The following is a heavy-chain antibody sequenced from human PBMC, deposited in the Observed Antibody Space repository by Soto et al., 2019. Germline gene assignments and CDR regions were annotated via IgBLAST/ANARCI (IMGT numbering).Heavy chain of an antibody. CDR1: GYTFTSYY. CDR3: AREARQQLVPGYYFDY. Sequence: VASVKVSCKASGYTFTSYYMHWVRQAPGQGLEWMGIINPSGGSTSYAQKFQGRVTMTRDTSTSTVYMELSSLRSEDTAVYYCAREARQQLVPGYYFDYWGQGTLVTVSS. CDR2: INPSGGST. V-gene: IGHV1-46*01. J-gene: IGHJ4*02. D-gene: IGHD6-13*01.